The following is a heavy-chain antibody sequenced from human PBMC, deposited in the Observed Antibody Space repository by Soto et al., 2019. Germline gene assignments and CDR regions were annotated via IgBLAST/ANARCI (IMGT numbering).Heavy chain of an antibody. D-gene: IGHD3-10*01. CDR3: AREAGSGSYYPWNV. CDR1: GYAFSDYF. J-gene: IGHJ6*02. Sequence: ASVKVSCKASGYAFSDYFVHWVRQAPGRGLEWMGWINPYSGDTNYAQKCQGRITMTLDTSITTAYLELSLLTADDTAIYYCAREAGSGSYYPWNVWGQGTTVTVSS. CDR2: INPYSGDT. V-gene: IGHV1-2*02.